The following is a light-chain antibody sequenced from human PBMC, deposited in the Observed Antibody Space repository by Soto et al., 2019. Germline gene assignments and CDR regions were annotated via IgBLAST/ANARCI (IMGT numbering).Light chain of an antibody. Sequence: DIQMTQFPSSLSASVGDRVTITCRASQGIGNYFAWYQQKPGKAPKLLIYAASTLQSGVSSRFSGTGSGTDVTLTISSLQPEDVATSYCQNYYNAAFTFGPGTKVDIK. V-gene: IGKV1-27*01. CDR2: AAS. CDR3: QNYYNAAFT. J-gene: IGKJ3*01. CDR1: QGIGNY.